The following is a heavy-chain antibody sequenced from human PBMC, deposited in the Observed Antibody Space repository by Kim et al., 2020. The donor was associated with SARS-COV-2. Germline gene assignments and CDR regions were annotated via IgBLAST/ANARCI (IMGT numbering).Heavy chain of an antibody. D-gene: IGHD6-19*01. V-gene: IGHV3-74*01. CDR2: ISRDGRTR. CDR1: DFAFSDYC. Sequence: GGSLRLSCDAFDFAFSDYCMHWVRQVPGKGLMWVSRISRDGRTREYADSVKGRFTVSRDNAKNTAYLHLNSLRAEDTGVYYCVRKNSSAFVYFYSGMDLWGPGTTVTVSS. J-gene: IGHJ6*02. CDR3: VRKNSSAFVYFYSGMDL.